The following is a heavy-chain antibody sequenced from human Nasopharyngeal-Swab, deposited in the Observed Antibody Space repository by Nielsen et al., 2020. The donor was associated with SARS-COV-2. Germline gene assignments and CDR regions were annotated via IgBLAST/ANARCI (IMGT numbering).Heavy chain of an antibody. CDR2: ISYDGSNK. CDR3: TRRGRGYYYYGMDV. Sequence: SLKISCAASGFTFSSYGMHLVRQAPGKGLEWVAVISYDGSNKYYADSVKGRFTISRDNSKNTLYLQMNSLRAEDTAVYYCTRRGRGYYYYGMDVWGQGTTVTVSS. CDR1: GFTFSSYG. J-gene: IGHJ6*02. V-gene: IGHV3-30*03. D-gene: IGHD3-10*01.